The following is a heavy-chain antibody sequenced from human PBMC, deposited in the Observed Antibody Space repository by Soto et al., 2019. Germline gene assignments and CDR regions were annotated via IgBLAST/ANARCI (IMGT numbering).Heavy chain of an antibody. D-gene: IGHD3-10*01. V-gene: IGHV3-30*18. Sequence: QVQLVESGGGVVQPGRSLRLSCAASGFTFSSYGMHWVRQAPGKGLEWVAVISYDGSNKYYADSVKGRFTISRDNSMNTLYLQLNTLRAEDTAVYYCAKCRGGDYREYYFDYWGLGTLVTVSS. CDR2: ISYDGSNK. CDR1: GFTFSSYG. CDR3: AKCRGGDYREYYFDY. J-gene: IGHJ4*02.